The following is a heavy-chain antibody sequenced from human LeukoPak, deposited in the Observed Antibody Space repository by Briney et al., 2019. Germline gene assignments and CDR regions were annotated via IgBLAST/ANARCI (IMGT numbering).Heavy chain of an antibody. CDR1: GFSFSSYA. CDR3: AREKRSGYYPGY. CDR2: ITYDGSSK. D-gene: IGHD3-3*01. V-gene: IGHV3-30-3*01. Sequence: GRSLRLSCAASGFSFSSYAMHRVRQAPGKGLEWVAIITYDGSSKYYADSVEGRFTISRDQSKNTLYLQMNSLRPEDTAIYYCAREKRSGYYPGYWGQGTLVTVSS. J-gene: IGHJ4*02.